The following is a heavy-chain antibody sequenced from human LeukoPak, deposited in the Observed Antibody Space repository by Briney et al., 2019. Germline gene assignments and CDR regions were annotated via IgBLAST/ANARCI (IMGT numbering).Heavy chain of an antibody. D-gene: IGHD3-16*01. J-gene: IGHJ4*02. CDR2: MNPNTGNT. CDR3: ARFGGGATKDDRLDY. Sequence: GASVKVSCKASGYIFTTYDINWVRLAPGQGLEWMAWMNPNTGNTGFAQKFQGRVTVSRNSDISTAYMELSSLRSEDTAVYYCARFGGGATKDDRLDYWGQGTLVTVSS. V-gene: IGHV1-8*03. CDR1: GYIFTTYD.